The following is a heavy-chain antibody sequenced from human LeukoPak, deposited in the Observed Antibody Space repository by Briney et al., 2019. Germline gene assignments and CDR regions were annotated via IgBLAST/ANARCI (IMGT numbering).Heavy chain of an antibody. CDR2: ISGSGGST. CDR3: AKGKRRTHYYYYYMDV. Sequence: GGSLRLSCAVSRFPFSVYEMSWVRQAPGKGLEWVSAISGSGGSTYYADSVKGRFTISRDNSKNTLYLQMNSLRAEDTAVYYCAKGKRRTHYYYYYMDVWGKGTTVTVSS. CDR1: RFPFSVYE. J-gene: IGHJ6*03. V-gene: IGHV3-23*01.